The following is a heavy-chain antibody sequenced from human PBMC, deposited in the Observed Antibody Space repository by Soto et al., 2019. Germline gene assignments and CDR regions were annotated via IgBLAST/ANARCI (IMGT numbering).Heavy chain of an antibody. V-gene: IGHV1-18*01. Sequence: QVQLVQSGAEVKKPGASVKVSCKASGYTSTSYGISWVRQAPGQGLEWMGWISAYNGNTNYAQKLQGRVTMTTDTSTRTASMGLRSLRSDDTTVYFCARGGTYGTGGLCSFYGMDVWGQGTTVTVSS. CDR2: ISAYNGNT. J-gene: IGHJ6*02. CDR3: ARGGTYGTGGLCSFYGMDV. CDR1: GYTSTSYG. D-gene: IGHD2-8*02.